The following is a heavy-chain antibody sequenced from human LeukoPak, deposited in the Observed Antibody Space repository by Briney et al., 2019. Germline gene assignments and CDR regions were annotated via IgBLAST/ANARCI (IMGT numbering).Heavy chain of an antibody. D-gene: IGHD3/OR15-3a*01. CDR1: GFTLNTYW. CDR3: ARGFWTGVEY. CDR2: INGDGTSL. J-gene: IGHJ4*02. V-gene: IGHV3-74*03. Sequence: GGSLRLSCAASGFTLNTYWMNWVRQAPVKGLVWVSRINGDGTSLTYADSVKGRFTVSRDNAKNTVYLQMNSLRAEDTAVYYCARGFWTGVEYWGQGALVTVSS.